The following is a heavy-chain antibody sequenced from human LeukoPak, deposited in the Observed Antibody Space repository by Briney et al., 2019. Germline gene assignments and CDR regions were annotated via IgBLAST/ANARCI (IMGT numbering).Heavy chain of an antibody. CDR2: IWYDGTNK. Sequence: PGGSLRLSCVASGFTFSSYGMHWVRQAPGKGLEWVAVIWYDGTNKYYADSVKGRFTISRDSPKNTLYLQMNSLRAEDTAVNYCARAAYDNSGYLTLWGQGTLVTVSS. CDR3: ARAAYDNSGYLTL. V-gene: IGHV3-33*01. J-gene: IGHJ4*02. CDR1: GFTFSSYG. D-gene: IGHD3-22*01.